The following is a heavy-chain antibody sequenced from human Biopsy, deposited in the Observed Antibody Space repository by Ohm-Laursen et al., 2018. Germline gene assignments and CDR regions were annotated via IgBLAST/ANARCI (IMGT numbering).Heavy chain of an antibody. Sequence: SLRLSCAASGFTFYVYGMNWVRQGPGKGLEWASGINWSGGTTAYADSVKGRFTISRDNAKKSPYLQMHSLRAEDSALYHCARGYSGYDYGYGMDVWGQGTTVTVSS. V-gene: IGHV3-20*01. CDR1: GFTFYVYG. CDR3: ARGYSGYDYGYGMDV. J-gene: IGHJ6*02. CDR2: INWSGGTT. D-gene: IGHD5-12*01.